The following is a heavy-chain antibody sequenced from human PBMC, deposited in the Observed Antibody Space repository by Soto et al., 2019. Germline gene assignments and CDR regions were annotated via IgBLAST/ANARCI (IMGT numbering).Heavy chain of an antibody. J-gene: IGHJ5*02. D-gene: IGHD3-10*01. CDR3: ARDTYYYGSGSYSP. V-gene: IGHV3-21*01. CDR1: GFTFSSYS. CDR2: ISSSSSYI. Sequence: EVQLVESGGGLVKPGGSLRLSCAASGFTFSSYSMNWVRQAPGKGLEWVSSISSSSSYIYYADSVKGRFNISRDNAKNSLYMQMNSLRAADTAVYYCARDTYYYGSGSYSPWGQGTLVTVSS.